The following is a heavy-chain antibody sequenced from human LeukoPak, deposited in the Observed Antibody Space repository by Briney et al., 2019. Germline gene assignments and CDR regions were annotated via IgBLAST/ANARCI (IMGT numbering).Heavy chain of an antibody. CDR3: ARVEGGDYGIFDY. J-gene: IGHJ4*02. Sequence: PSETLSLTCTVSGGSISSSSYYWGWIRQPPGKGLEWIGSIYYSGSTYYNPSLKSRVTISVDTSKNQFSLKLSSVTAADTAVYYCARVEGGDYGIFDYWGQGTLVTVSS. CDR1: GGSISSSSYY. V-gene: IGHV4-39*07. D-gene: IGHD4-17*01. CDR2: IYYSGST.